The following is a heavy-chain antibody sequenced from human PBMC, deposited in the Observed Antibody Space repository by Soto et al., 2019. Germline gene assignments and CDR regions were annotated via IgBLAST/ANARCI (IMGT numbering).Heavy chain of an antibody. CDR1: GARVSSNSAA. V-gene: IGHV6-1*01. CDR3: VRDADHKWFDP. J-gene: IGHJ5*02. Sequence: QVQLQQSGPALVKPSQTLSLTCAVSGARVSSNSAAWNWIRQSPSRGVEWLGRTYYRSKWYYHYSVSVTRRMTIHPDTSKNQFSLQLTSVTPEDTAVYFCVRDADHKWFDPWCQGTLVTVSS. CDR2: TYYRSKWYY.